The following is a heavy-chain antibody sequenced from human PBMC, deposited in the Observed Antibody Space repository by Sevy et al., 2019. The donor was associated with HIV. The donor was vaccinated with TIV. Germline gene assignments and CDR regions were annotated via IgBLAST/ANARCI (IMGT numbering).Heavy chain of an antibody. CDR3: AKDSGYYYDSSGYYSGAFDI. Sequence: GGSPRLSCAASGFTFDDYAMHWVRQAPGKGLEWVSGISWNSGSIGYADSVKGRFTISRDNAKNSLYLQMNSLRAEDTALYYCAKDSGYYYDSSGYYSGAFDIWGQGTMVTVSS. CDR1: GFTFDDYA. CDR2: ISWNSGSI. V-gene: IGHV3-9*01. J-gene: IGHJ3*02. D-gene: IGHD3-22*01.